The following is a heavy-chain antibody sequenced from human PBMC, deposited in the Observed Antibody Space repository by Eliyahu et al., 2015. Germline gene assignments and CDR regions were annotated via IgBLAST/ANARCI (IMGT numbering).Heavy chain of an antibody. V-gene: IGHV3-21*01. CDR1: GFTFSSYS. Sequence: RLSCAASGFTFSSYSMNWVRQAPGKGLEWVSSISSSSSYIYYADSVKGRFTISRDNAKNSLYLQMNSLRAEDTAVYYCASWGGTVDYWGQGTLVTVSS. CDR2: ISSSSSYI. CDR3: ASWGGTVDY. J-gene: IGHJ4*02. D-gene: IGHD1-26*01.